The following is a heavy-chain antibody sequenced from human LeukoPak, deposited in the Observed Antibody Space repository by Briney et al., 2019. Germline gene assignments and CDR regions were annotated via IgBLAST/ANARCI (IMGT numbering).Heavy chain of an antibody. V-gene: IGHV3-53*01. Sequence: GGSLRLSCAASGFTVSDNYMSWVRQAPGKGLEWVSVMYSRGDTYYANSVKGRFTFSRDISKNTLYLQMNGLRAEDTAMYYCARGAPQVPAAGVLASWGQGTLVIVSS. D-gene: IGHD6-13*01. CDR2: MYSRGDT. J-gene: IGHJ5*02. CDR3: ARGAPQVPAAGVLAS. CDR1: GFTVSDNY.